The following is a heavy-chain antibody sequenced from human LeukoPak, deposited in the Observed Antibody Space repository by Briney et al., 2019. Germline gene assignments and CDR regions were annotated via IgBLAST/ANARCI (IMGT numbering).Heavy chain of an antibody. J-gene: IGHJ5*02. CDR1: RGSISSDDYY. Sequence: PSETLSLTCTVSRGSISSDDYYWGWIRQSPGKGLEWIGYIFYTGSTYYNPSLRSRVTIAIDTSKNQFSLNLSSVTAADTAVYYCARRRRYCNSINCARAFDPWGQGTLVTVSS. D-gene: IGHD2/OR15-2a*01. CDR3: ARRRRYCNSINCARAFDP. CDR2: IFYTGST. V-gene: IGHV4-30-4*01.